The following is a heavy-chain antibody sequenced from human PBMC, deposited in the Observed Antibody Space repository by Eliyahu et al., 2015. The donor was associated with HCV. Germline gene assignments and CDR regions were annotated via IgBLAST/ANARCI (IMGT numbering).Heavy chain of an antibody. V-gene: IGHV4-34*01. J-gene: IGHJ5*02. CDR3: ARRGSYSSRSWFDP. Sequence: QVQLQQWGAGLLKPSETLSLTCAVYGGSFSGYYWSWIRQPPGKGLEWIGEINHSGSTNYNPSLKSRVTISVDTSKNQFSLKLSSVTAADTAVYYCARRGSYSSRSWFDPWGQGTLVTVSS. D-gene: IGHD1-26*01. CDR2: INHSGST. CDR1: GGSFSGYY.